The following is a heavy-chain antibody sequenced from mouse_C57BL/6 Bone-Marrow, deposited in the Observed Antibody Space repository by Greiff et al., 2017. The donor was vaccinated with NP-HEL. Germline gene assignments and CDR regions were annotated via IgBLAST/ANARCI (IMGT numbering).Heavy chain of an antibody. V-gene: IGHV1-64*01. Sequence: QVQLQQPGAELVKPGASVKLSCKASGYTFTSYWMHWVKQRPGQGLEWIGMIHPNSGSTNYNEKFKSKATLTVDKSSSTAYMQLSSLTSEDSAVYYCARQGHYYGTWFAYWGQGTLVTVSA. J-gene: IGHJ3*01. CDR3: ARQGHYYGTWFAY. CDR1: GYTFTSYW. D-gene: IGHD1-1*01. CDR2: IHPNSGST.